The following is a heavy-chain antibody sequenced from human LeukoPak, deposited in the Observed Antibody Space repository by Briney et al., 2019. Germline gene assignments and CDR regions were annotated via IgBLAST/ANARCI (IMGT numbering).Heavy chain of an antibody. V-gene: IGHV4-34*01. J-gene: IGHJ4*02. CDR2: INHSGST. Sequence: SETLSLTCAVYGGSFSGYYWSWIRQPPGKGLEWIGEINHSGSTNYNLSLKSRVTISVDTSKNQFSLKLSSVTAADTAVYYCARRVFYDSSGKFDYWGQGTLVTVSS. CDR1: GGSFSGYY. CDR3: ARRVFYDSSGKFDY. D-gene: IGHD3-22*01.